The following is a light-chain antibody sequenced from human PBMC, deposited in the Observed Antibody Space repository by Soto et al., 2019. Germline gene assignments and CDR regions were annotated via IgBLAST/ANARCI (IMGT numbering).Light chain of an antibody. J-gene: IGLJ1*01. CDR1: SSNIGAGYD. CDR3: HSYDSSLSGYV. CDR2: GNS. V-gene: IGLV1-40*01. Sequence: QSVLTQPTSVSGAPGQRVTISCTGSSSNIGAGYDVHWYQQLPGTAPKLLIYGNSNRPSGVPDRFSGSKSGTSASLAITGLQAEDEADYYCHSYDSSLSGYVFGTGTKLTVL.